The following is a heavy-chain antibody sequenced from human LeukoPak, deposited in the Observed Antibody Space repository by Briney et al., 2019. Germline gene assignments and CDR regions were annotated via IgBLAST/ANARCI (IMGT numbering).Heavy chain of an antibody. D-gene: IGHD3-22*01. CDR2: IRNDGSNK. CDR1: GFTFSGYG. CDR3: AKHVAGYYFDY. V-gene: IGHV3-30*02. J-gene: IGHJ4*02. Sequence: GGSLRLSCAASGFTFSGYGMDWVRQAPGKGLEWVAFIRNDGSNKYYADSVKGRFTVSRDNSKNTLYLQMNSLRPEDTAVYYCAKHVAGYYFDYWGQGTLVTVSS.